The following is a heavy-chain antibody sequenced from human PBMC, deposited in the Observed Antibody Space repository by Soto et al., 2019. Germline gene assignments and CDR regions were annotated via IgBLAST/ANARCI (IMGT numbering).Heavy chain of an antibody. V-gene: IGHV4-59*01. D-gene: IGHD6-6*01. CDR3: ARADPLGPRGYSSSSYFDY. J-gene: IGHJ4*02. CDR2: IYYSGST. CDR1: GGSISSYY. Sequence: SETLSLTCTVSGGSISSYYWSWIRQPPGKGLEWIGYIYYSGSTNYNPSLKSRVTISVDTSKNQFSLKLSSVTAADTAVYYCARADPLGPRGYSSSSYFDYWGQGTLVTVSS.